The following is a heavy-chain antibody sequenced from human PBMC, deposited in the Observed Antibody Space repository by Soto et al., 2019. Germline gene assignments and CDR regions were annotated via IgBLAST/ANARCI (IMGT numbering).Heavy chain of an antibody. D-gene: IGHD3-10*01. Sequence: SETLSLTCAVYGGSFSGYYWSWIRQPPGTGLEWIGEINHSGSTNYNPSLKSRVTISVDTSKNPFSLKLRSVTAAYTFVFYFARGDRLRFGELPYVLWGQGTLVTVSS. CDR2: INHSGST. CDR3: ARGDRLRFGELPYVL. V-gene: IGHV4-34*01. J-gene: IGHJ4*02. CDR1: GGSFSGYY.